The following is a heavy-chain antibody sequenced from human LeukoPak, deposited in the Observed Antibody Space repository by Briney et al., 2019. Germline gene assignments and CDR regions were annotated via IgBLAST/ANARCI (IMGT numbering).Heavy chain of an antibody. V-gene: IGHV4-59*12. J-gene: IGHJ6*03. CDR1: GGSISSYY. Sequence: SETLSLTCTVSGGSISSYYWNWIRQPPGKGLEWIGYIYYSGSTNYNTSLKSRVTISVDTSKNQFSLKLSSVTAADTAVYYCARVPAVGIAVAGTNMDVWGKGTTVTVSS. CDR3: ARVPAVGIAVAGTNMDV. D-gene: IGHD6-19*01. CDR2: IYYSGST.